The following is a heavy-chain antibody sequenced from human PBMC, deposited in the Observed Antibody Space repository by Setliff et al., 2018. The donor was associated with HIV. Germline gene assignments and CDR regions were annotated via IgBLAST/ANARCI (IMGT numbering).Heavy chain of an antibody. CDR3: ARDGGRGSSSLYYYYYYMDV. J-gene: IGHJ6*03. V-gene: IGHV4-59*01. CDR1: GGSISSYY. D-gene: IGHD6-6*01. Sequence: SETLSLTCTVSGGSISSYYWSWIRQPPGKGLEWIGYIYYSGSTNYNPSLKSRVTISVDTSKNQFSLKLSSVTAADTAVYYCARDGGRGSSSLYYYYYYMDVWGEGTTVTVSS. CDR2: IYYSGST.